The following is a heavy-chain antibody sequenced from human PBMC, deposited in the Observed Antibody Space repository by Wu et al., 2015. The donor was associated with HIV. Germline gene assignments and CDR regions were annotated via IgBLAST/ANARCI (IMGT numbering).Heavy chain of an antibody. CDR2: MNPNSGNT. CDR1: GYTFTSYD. J-gene: IGHJ6*03. D-gene: IGHD6-13*01. CDR3: ARGAVGSSWPIFYYYYMDV. Sequence: QVQLVQSGAEVKKPGASVKVSCKASGYTFTSYDINWVRQATGQGLEWMGWMNPNSGNTGYAQKFQGRVTITRNTSISTAYMELSSLRSEDTAVYYCARGAVGSSWPIFYYYYMDVVGTKGPRSPSP. V-gene: IGHV1-8*03.